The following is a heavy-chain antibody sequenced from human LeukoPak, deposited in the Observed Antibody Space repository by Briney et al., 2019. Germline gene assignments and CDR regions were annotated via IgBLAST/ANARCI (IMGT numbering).Heavy chain of an antibody. V-gene: IGHV1-69*02. CDR2: IIPILGIA. CDR1: GGTFSSYT. D-gene: IGHD2-21*01. CDR3: ARNPAYCGGDCYSGVGDY. Sequence: SVKVSCKXSGGTFSSYTISWVRQAPGQGLEWMGRIIPILGIANYAQKFQGRVTITADKSTSTAYMELSSLRSEDTAVYYCARNPAYCGGDCYSGVGDYWGQGTLVTVSS. J-gene: IGHJ4*02.